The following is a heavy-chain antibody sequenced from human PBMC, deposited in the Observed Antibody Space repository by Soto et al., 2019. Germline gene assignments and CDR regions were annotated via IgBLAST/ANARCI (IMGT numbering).Heavy chain of an antibody. Sequence: EVQLVESGGGLVQPGGSLRLSCAASGFTFRSSWMYWVRQTPGKGPVWVSCINGDGSVIYHADSVKGRFTISRDNARDTLYLQMNSLTTEDSAVYYCVRDIRWGQGTLVSVSS. CDR1: GFTFRSSW. V-gene: IGHV3-74*01. J-gene: IGHJ4*02. CDR2: INGDGSVI. CDR3: VRDIR.